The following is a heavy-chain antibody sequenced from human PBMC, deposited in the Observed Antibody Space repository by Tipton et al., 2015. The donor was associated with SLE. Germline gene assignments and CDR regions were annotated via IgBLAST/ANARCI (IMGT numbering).Heavy chain of an antibody. CDR2: IRGGGDAI. V-gene: IGHV3-11*01. J-gene: IGHJ3*02. CDR3: AGGKRICGGGYCTDPFGI. CDR1: GFDFSDYY. D-gene: IGHD2-21*01. Sequence: GSLRLSCAASGFDFSDYYMTWIRQAPGKGLEWVLFIRGGGDAIYYADSVKGRFTISRDNAKNSLHLQMNSLRAGDTAMYYCAGGKRICGGGYCTDPFGIWGQGTMVTVSS.